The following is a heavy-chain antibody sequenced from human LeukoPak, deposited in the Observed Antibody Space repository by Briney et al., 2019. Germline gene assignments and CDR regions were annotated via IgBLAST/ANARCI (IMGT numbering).Heavy chain of an antibody. CDR3: VRGQATAWGLDY. V-gene: IGHV3-74*01. J-gene: IGHJ4*02. D-gene: IGHD6-13*01. CDR2: ISTDARTI. CDR1: GFTFSSNW. Sequence: GGSLRLSCAASGFTFSSNWMHWVRQAPGKGLVWVSHISTDARTITYADFVKGRFTISRDNAKNTVYLQMNSLRAEDTALYYCVRGQATAWGLDYWGQGTLVTVSS.